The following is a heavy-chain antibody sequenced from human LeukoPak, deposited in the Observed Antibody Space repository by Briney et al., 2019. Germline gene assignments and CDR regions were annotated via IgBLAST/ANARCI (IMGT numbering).Heavy chain of an antibody. D-gene: IGHD4-23*01. CDR3: ARDDARWYVDY. Sequence: PSETLSLTCTVSGGSISSSSYYWGWIRQPPGKELEWIGSIYYSGSTYYNPSLKSRVTISVDTSKNQFSLKLSSVTAADTAVYYCARDDARWYVDYWGQGTLVTVSS. CDR1: GGSISSSSYY. J-gene: IGHJ4*02. CDR2: IYYSGST. V-gene: IGHV4-39*07.